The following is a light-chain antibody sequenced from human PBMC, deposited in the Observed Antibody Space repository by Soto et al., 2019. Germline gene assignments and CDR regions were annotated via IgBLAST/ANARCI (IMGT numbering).Light chain of an antibody. CDR1: QGLVYIDGNTY. J-gene: IGKJ1*01. CDR2: MIS. V-gene: IGKV2-30*01. Sequence: DVVMTQSPLSLPVTLGQPASISCRSTQGLVYIDGNTYLNWFHQRPGQSPRRLLYMISKRDSGVPDRFSRSGSGTDFTLTISRVEAEDVGVYYCMQGTHWPWTFGQGTKVEMK. CDR3: MQGTHWPWT.